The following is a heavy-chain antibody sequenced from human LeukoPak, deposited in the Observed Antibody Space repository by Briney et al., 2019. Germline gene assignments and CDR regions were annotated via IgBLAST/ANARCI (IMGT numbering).Heavy chain of an antibody. CDR2: INHSGST. V-gene: IGHV4-34*08. D-gene: IGHD3-22*01. CDR1: GFTVSSNY. CDR3: AICDSSGYYLE. J-gene: IGHJ4*02. Sequence: GSLRLSCAASGFTVSSNYLSWVRQAPGKGLEWIGEINHSGSTNYNPSLKSRVTISVDTSKNQFSLKLSSVTAADTAVYYCAICDSSGYYLEWGQGTLVTVSS.